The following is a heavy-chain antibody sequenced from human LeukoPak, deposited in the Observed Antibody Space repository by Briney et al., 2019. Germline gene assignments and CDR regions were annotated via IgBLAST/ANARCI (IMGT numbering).Heavy chain of an antibody. D-gene: IGHD3-3*01. CDR2: IYRGDTTT. CDR1: GFTVSSYY. Sequence: GGSLRLSCAASGFTVSSYYMHWVRQAPGKGLDWVSLIYRGDTTTSYADSVKGRFTISRDNSKNTLYLQMNSLRAEDTAVYYCAKIGRSYDFWTGYYEEEVDYMDVWGKGTTATVSS. V-gene: IGHV3-NL1*01. CDR3: AKIGRSYDFWTGYYEEEVDYMDV. J-gene: IGHJ6*03.